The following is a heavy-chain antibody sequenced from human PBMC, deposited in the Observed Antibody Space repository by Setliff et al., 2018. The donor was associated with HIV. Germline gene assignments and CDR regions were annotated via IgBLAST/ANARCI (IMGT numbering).Heavy chain of an antibody. D-gene: IGHD3-3*01. V-gene: IGHV1-2*02. Sequence: ASVKVSCKSSGYTFTAYYLHWVRQAPGQGLEWMGWINPNSGDTAYAQKFQGRVTMTRVTSISTAYMEVGSLRYDDTAVYYCARERYYNFGSGYHYYYMDVWGKGTTVTVSS. CDR3: ARERYYNFGSGYHYYYMDV. CDR2: INPNSGDT. J-gene: IGHJ6*03. CDR1: GYTFTAYY.